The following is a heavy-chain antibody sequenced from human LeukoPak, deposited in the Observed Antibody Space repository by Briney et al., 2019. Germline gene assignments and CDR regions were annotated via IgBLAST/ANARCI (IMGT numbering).Heavy chain of an antibody. CDR3: ARLVGDRGSYYRGY. V-gene: IGHV3-21*01. D-gene: IGHD1-26*01. Sequence: GSLRLSCAASGFTFISYSMNWVRQAPGKGLEWVSSISSSSSYIYYADSVKGRFTISRDNAKNSLYLQMNSLRAEDTAVYYCARLVGDRGSYYRGYWGQGTLVTVSS. CDR1: GFTFISYS. J-gene: IGHJ4*02. CDR2: ISSSSSYI.